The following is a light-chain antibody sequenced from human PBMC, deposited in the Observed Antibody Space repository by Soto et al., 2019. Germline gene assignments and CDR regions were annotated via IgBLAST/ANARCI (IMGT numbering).Light chain of an antibody. V-gene: IGLV1-44*01. CDR3: ATWDDSLNGPVV. Sequence: QSVLTQPPSASGTPGQRVTISCSGSSSNIGNNNVNWYQQLPGTAPKLLIYRNNQRPSGVPDRFSASKSGTSASLAISGLQSEDEADYYCATWDDSLNGPVVFGGGTKLTVL. CDR2: RNN. J-gene: IGLJ2*01. CDR1: SSNIGNNN.